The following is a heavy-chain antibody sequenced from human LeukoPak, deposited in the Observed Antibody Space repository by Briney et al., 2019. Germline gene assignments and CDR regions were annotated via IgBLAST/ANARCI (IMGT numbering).Heavy chain of an antibody. Sequence: SVKVSCKASGGTFSGYAISWVRQAPGQGLEWMGGIIPIFGTANYAQKFQGRVTITADESTSTAYMELSSLRSEDTAVYYCARAVGCSGGSCYLPYNWFDPWGQGTLVTVSS. V-gene: IGHV1-69*13. CDR1: GGTFSGYA. D-gene: IGHD2-15*01. CDR2: IIPIFGTA. CDR3: ARAVGCSGGSCYLPYNWFDP. J-gene: IGHJ5*02.